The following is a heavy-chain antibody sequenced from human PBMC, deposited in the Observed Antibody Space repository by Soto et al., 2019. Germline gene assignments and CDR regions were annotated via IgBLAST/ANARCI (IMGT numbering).Heavy chain of an antibody. CDR1: GGSFSGYY. J-gene: IGHJ3*02. D-gene: IGHD3-22*01. CDR2: INHSGST. CDR3: AKISYYDSSGYYYSAFDI. Sequence: QVQLQQWGAGLLKPSETLSLTCAVYGGSFSGYYWSWIRQPPGKGLEWIGEINHSGSTNYNPSLKSRVTISVDTSKNQFSLKLSSVTATDTAVYYCAKISYYDSSGYYYSAFDIWGQGTMVTVSS. V-gene: IGHV4-34*01.